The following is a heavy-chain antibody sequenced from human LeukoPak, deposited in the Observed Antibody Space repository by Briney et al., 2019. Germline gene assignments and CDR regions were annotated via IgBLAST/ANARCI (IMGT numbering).Heavy chain of an antibody. V-gene: IGHV3-30*04. CDR3: ARVPYPRFRYYYMDV. CDR1: GFTFSNYA. Sequence: PGGSLRLSCAASGFTFSNYAIHWVRQAPGKGLEWVAAISIDGSNEYYADSVKGRFTISRDNAKNSLYLQMNSLRAEDTAVYYCARVPYPRFRYYYMDVWGKGTTVTVSS. D-gene: IGHD2-2*02. CDR2: ISIDGSNE. J-gene: IGHJ6*03.